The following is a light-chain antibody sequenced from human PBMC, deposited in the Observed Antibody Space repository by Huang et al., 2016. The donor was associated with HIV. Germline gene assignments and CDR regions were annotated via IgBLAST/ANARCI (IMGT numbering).Light chain of an antibody. J-gene: IGKJ1*01. CDR1: QSVYSSSTSKDY. CDR2: WAS. V-gene: IGKV4-1*01. Sequence: DIIMTQSPDSLAVSLGERATLNCRSSQSVYSSSTSKDYMAWFQQKPGQPPRLLIFWASTREAGVPDRFSGSGSGTHFTLTIANLEAEDAAIYYCQQYYSSPQTFGQGTRVEVK. CDR3: QQYYSSPQT.